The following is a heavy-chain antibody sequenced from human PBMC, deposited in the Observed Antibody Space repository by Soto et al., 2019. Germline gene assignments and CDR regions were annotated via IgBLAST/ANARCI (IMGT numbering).Heavy chain of an antibody. J-gene: IGHJ6*02. CDR3: ARDPAYYHILTGYYRSGMDV. V-gene: IGHV3-66*01. CDR1: GFTVSSNY. D-gene: IGHD3-9*01. Sequence: LRLSCAASGFTVSSNYMNGVRQAPGKGLEWVSVIYTDGSTYYADSVKGRFTISRDYSRNTLYLQMNSLRAEDTAVYYCARDPAYYHILTGYYRSGMDVWGQGTPVTVSS. CDR2: IYTDGST.